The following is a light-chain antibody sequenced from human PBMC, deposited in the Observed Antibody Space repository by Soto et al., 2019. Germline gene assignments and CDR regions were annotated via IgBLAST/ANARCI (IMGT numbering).Light chain of an antibody. CDR3: QQYNSYSP. Sequence: DIQMTQSPSSLSASVGDRVTITCRASLPISNYSAWYQQKPGKAPKLLIYDASSLESGVPSRFSGSGSGTEFTLTISSLQPDDFATYYCQQYNSYSPFGQGTKVDNK. V-gene: IGKV1-5*01. J-gene: IGKJ1*01. CDR1: LPISNY. CDR2: DAS.